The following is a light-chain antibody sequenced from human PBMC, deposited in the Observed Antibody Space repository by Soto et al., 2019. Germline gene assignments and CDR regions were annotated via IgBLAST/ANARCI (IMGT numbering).Light chain of an antibody. CDR1: QGFGSW. V-gene: IGKV1-12*02. Sequence: DIQMTQSPSSVSASVGDRVTITCRASQGFGSWVAWYQQKPGKAPKILIYAASRLQSGVPSRFSGTASGTEFTLAISSLESEDFATYYCQQANSFPYTFGQGTHLEIK. J-gene: IGKJ2*01. CDR3: QQANSFPYT. CDR2: AAS.